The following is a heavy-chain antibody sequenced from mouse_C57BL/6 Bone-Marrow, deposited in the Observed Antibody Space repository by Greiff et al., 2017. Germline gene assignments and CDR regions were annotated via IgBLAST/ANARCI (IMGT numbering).Heavy chain of an antibody. CDR2: IYPGSGST. CDR1: GYTFTSYW. Sequence: QVQLQQPGAELVKPGASVKMSCKASGYTFTSYWINWVKQRPGQGLEWIGDIYPGSGSTNYNEKFKSKATLTVDTSSSTAYMQHISLTSEDSAVYYGESTPREYGNSFWYFDVWGTGTTVSVSS. J-gene: IGHJ1*03. V-gene: IGHV1-55*01. D-gene: IGHD2-10*02. CDR3: ESTPREYGNSFWYFDV.